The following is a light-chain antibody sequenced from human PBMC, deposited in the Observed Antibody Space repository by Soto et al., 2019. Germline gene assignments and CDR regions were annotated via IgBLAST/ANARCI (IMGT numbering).Light chain of an antibody. Sequence: QSALTQPASVSGSPGQSITISCTGTSSDVGSYNLVSWCQQHPGKAPKLMIYEGSKRPSGVSNRFSGSKSGNTASLTISGLQAEDEADYYCCSYAGSSTGFGGGTKLTVL. V-gene: IGLV2-23*01. CDR2: EGS. J-gene: IGLJ2*01. CDR1: SSDVGSYNL. CDR3: CSYAGSSTG.